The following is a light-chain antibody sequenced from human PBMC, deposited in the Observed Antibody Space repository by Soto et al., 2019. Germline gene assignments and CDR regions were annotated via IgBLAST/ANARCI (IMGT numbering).Light chain of an antibody. CDR2: DTS. Sequence: IVLTQSPGTLSLSPGERATLSCRASQSVSNNFLAWYQQKPGQAPRLLIYDTSTRASGLPDRFSGRGSGTDFTLTISRLEPDDFAVYHCQQYGTSPTTFGQGTKLEIK. J-gene: IGKJ1*01. CDR1: QSVSNNF. V-gene: IGKV3-20*01. CDR3: QQYGTSPTT.